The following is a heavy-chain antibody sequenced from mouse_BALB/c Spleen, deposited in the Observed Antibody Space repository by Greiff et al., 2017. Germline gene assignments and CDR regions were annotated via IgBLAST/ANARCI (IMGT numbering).Heavy chain of an antibody. CDR2: IWAGGST. V-gene: IGHV2-9*02. D-gene: IGHD2-3*01. Sequence: QVQLKQSGPGLVAPSQSLSITCTVSGFSLTSYGVHWVRQPPGKGLEWLGVIWAGGSTNYNSALMSRLSISKDNSKSQVFLKMNSLQTDDTAMYYCARDRGYYPFAYWGQGTLVTVSA. CDR1: GFSLTSYG. J-gene: IGHJ3*01. CDR3: ARDRGYYPFAY.